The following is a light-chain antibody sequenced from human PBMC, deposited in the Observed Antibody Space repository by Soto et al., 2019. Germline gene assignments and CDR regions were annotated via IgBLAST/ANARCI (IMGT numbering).Light chain of an antibody. V-gene: IGKV1-17*01. Sequence: DIQMTQSPSSLSASVGDRVTITCRASQGIRNDLAWFQQKPGKAPKRLIYAASTLQSGVPSRFSGSGSGTDFTLTISSLQSEDFAVYYCQQYKNWPPITFGQGTRLEIK. CDR3: QQYKNWPPIT. CDR2: AAS. J-gene: IGKJ5*01. CDR1: QGIRND.